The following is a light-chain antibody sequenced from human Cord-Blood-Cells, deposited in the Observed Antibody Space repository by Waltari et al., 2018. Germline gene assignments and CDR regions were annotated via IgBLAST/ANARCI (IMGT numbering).Light chain of an antibody. V-gene: IGLV2-11*01. CDR2: DVS. CDR1: SSDVVVDNY. J-gene: IGLJ1*01. CDR3: CSYAGSYKV. Sequence: SALTQPRSVSWSPGQPVTISCTGTSSDVVVDNYVSWHQQPPGKAPKLMIYDVSKRPSGVPDRFSGSKSGNTASLTISGLQAEDEADYYCCSYAGSYKVFGTGTKVTVL.